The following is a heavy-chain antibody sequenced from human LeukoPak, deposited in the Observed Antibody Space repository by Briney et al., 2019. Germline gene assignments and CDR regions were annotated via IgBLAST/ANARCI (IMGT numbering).Heavy chain of an antibody. CDR3: ARGPYDHYDSTGSYSPLDN. J-gene: IGHJ4*02. D-gene: IGHD3-22*01. V-gene: IGHV3-21*01. Sequence: PSGSLCLSCAASGFSFSRYSCNWVRQAPGKGLEWVSSISSSGNYIHYIDSVKGRFTISRDTANNSGDLEMHSLRAEDTAVYYCARGPYDHYDSTGSYSPLDNWGQGTLVTVSS. CDR1: GFSFSRYS. CDR2: ISSSGNYI.